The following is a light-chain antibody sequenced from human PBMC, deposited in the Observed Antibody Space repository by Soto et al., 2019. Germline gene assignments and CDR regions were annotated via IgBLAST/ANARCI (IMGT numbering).Light chain of an antibody. CDR3: QQYNNWPV. V-gene: IGKV3-15*01. CDR2: GES. CDR1: QSVSSSY. J-gene: IGKJ1*01. Sequence: EVVLTQSPGTLALSRGERATLSCRASQSVSSSYLAWYQHRPGQAPRLLIHGESTRATGIPARFSGSGSGTEFTLTISSLQSEDFAVYYCQQYNNWPVFGQGTKVDIK.